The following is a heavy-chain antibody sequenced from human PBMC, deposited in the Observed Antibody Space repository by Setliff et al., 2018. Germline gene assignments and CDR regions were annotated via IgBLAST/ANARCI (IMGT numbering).Heavy chain of an antibody. CDR2: IDHSGRT. V-gene: IGHV4-34*01. CDR3: RLAHCNDTSCEEALDY. D-gene: IGHD2-2*01. CDR1: GASFSNYY. Sequence: SETLSLTCTVYGASFSNYYWGWVRQPPEERLEWIGEIDHSGRTKYNPSLKGRVTISVDTSKNQFSLRLSSVTAADTAVYYFRLAHCNDTSCEEALDYWGQGTLVTVSS. J-gene: IGHJ4*02.